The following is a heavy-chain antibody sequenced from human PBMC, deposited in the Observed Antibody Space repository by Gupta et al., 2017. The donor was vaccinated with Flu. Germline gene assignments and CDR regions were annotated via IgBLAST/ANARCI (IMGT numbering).Heavy chain of an antibody. V-gene: IGHV1-46*01. J-gene: IGHJ2*01. CDR1: GYTLTTHY. D-gene: IGHD3-16*02. CDR2: IHPRGGTT. CDR3: ARSFISLGYFDL. Sequence: QMQLVQSGAEVKKPGASVTISCEASGYTLTTHYMYWLRQAPGQGLEWVGMIHPRGGTTSYAQKFQGRVTINTDTSATTGYMQLSSLTSEDTAVYFCARSFISLGYFDLWGRGTLLIVSS.